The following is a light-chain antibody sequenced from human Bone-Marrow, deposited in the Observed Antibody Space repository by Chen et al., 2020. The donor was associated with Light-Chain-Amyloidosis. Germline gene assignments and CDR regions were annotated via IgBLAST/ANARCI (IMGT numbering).Light chain of an antibody. J-gene: IGLJ2*01. CDR3: AAWDDSLSGPDVV. CDR1: SSNIGSNY. Sequence: QSVLTHPPSASGTPGQRVPISCSGSSSNIGSNYVYWYQQLPGTAPKLLIYRNNQRPSGVPDRFSGSKSGTSASLAISGLRSEDEADYYCAAWDDSLSGPDVVFGGGTKLTVL. V-gene: IGLV1-47*01. CDR2: RNN.